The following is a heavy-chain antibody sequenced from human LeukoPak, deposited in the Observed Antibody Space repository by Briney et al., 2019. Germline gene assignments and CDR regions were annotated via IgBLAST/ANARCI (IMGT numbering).Heavy chain of an antibody. D-gene: IGHD3-3*02. V-gene: IGHV1-3*01. CDR1: GYTFTSYS. CDR3: AREQFSRPYHDY. CDR2: INAGNGNT. Sequence: ASVKVSCKASGYTFTSYSMHWVRQAPGQSLEWMGRINAGNGNTKYSQKFQGRVTITRDTSASTAYMELSSLRSEDTAVYSCAREQFSRPYHDYWGQGTLVTVSS. J-gene: IGHJ4*02.